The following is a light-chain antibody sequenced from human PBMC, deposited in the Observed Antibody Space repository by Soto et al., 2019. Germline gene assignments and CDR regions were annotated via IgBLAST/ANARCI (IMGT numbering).Light chain of an antibody. CDR1: QTVTTY. CDR2: DTS. CDR3: QQRYGWPS. J-gene: IGKJ2*01. Sequence: EIVLTQSPATLSLSAGARATLSCRPSQTVTTYLAWYQHKLGQAPRLLIYDTSNRATGVPARFSGSGSGTDFTLTISSLEPEDSAVSYCQQRYGWPSFGQGTKLEIK. V-gene: IGKV3-11*01.